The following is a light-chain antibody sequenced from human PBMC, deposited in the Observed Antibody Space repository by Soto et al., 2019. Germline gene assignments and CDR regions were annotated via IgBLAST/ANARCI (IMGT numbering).Light chain of an antibody. Sequence: QSALTQPASVSGSPGQSITISCTGTSSDVGGYNYVSWYQQHPGKAPKLMIYGVSNRPSGVPNRFSGSKSGNTASLTISGLQAEDEADYYCMSYTSSSTWVFGGGTKVTVL. J-gene: IGLJ3*02. CDR1: SSDVGGYNY. CDR3: MSYTSSSTWV. CDR2: GVS. V-gene: IGLV2-14*03.